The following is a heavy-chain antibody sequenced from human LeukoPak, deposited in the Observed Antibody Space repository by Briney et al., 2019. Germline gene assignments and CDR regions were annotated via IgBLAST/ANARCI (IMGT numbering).Heavy chain of an antibody. CDR3: ARIGFSPPPYTRTIDY. Sequence: GGSLRLSCAASGFTFSSYSMNWVRQAPGKGLEWVSSISSSSSYIYYADSVKGRFTISRDNAKNSLYLQMNSLRAEDTAVYYCARIGFSPPPYTRTIDYWGQGTLVTVSS. CDR1: GFTFSSYS. D-gene: IGHD1-14*01. J-gene: IGHJ4*02. V-gene: IGHV3-21*01. CDR2: ISSSSSYI.